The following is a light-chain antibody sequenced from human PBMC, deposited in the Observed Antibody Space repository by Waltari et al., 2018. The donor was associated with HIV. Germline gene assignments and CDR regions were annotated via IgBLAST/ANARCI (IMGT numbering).Light chain of an antibody. V-gene: IGLV2-14*01. CDR3: CSYTGTNSLH. Sequence: QSALTQPASVSGSPGQSITISCTGASSDVGCYDCISWYHPHPVRPPTLIIYEVTNRPSGVSNRFFGSKSANTASLTISGLQADDEADYYCSYTGTNSLHFGGGTKVTVL. CDR1: SSDVGCYDC. J-gene: IGLJ2*01. CDR2: EVT.